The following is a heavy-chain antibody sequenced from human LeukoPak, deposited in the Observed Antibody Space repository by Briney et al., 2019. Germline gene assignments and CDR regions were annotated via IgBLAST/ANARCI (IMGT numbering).Heavy chain of an antibody. D-gene: IGHD2-15*01. CDR3: ARERWSTYYFDY. J-gene: IGHJ4*02. V-gene: IGHV3-30*04. CDR2: ISYDGSNK. CDR1: GFTFSSYA. Sequence: GRSLRLSCAASGFTFSSYAMHWVRQAPGKGLEWVAVISYDGSNKYYADSVKGRFTISRDNSKSTLYLQMNSLRAEDTAVYYCARERWSTYYFDYWGQGTLVTVSS.